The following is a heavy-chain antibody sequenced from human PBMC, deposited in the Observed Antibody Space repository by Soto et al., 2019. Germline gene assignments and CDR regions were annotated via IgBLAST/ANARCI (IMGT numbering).Heavy chain of an antibody. CDR2: INPSGGST. Sequence: ASVKVSCKASGYTFTSYYMHWVRQAPGQGLEWMGIINPSGGSTSYAQKFQGRVTMTRDTSTSTVYMELSSLRSEDTAVYYCVLEGVPGPGITIFGVVDYYMDVWGKGTTVTVSS. CDR1: GYTFTSYY. V-gene: IGHV1-46*01. CDR3: VLEGVPGPGITIFGVVDYYMDV. J-gene: IGHJ6*03. D-gene: IGHD3-3*01.